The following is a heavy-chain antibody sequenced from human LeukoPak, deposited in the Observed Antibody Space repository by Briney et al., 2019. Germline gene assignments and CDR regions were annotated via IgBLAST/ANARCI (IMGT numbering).Heavy chain of an antibody. D-gene: IGHD2-2*01. CDR3: ARPYCSSTSCQDAFDI. Sequence: ASVKVSCKASGGTFSSYAISWVRQAPGQGLEWMGRIIPILGIANYAQKFQGRVTITADESTSTAYMELSSLRSEDTAVYYCARPYCSSTSCQDAFDIWGQGTMVTVSS. CDR1: GGTFSSYA. CDR2: IIPILGIA. V-gene: IGHV1-69*04. J-gene: IGHJ3*02.